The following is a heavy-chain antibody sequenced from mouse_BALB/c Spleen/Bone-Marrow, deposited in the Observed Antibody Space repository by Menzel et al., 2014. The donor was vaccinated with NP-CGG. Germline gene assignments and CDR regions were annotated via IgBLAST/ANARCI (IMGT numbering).Heavy chain of an antibody. V-gene: IGHV5-9-3*01. Sequence: EVPRVESGGGLVKPGGSLKLSCAASGFTFSSYAMSWVRQTPEKRLEWVATISSGGSYTYYPDSVKGRFTISRDNAKXTLYLQMSSLRSEDTAMYYCARHGITRLLDYWGQGTTLTVSS. J-gene: IGHJ2*01. CDR1: GFTFSSYA. CDR3: ARHGITRLLDY. CDR2: ISSGGSYT. D-gene: IGHD2-4*01.